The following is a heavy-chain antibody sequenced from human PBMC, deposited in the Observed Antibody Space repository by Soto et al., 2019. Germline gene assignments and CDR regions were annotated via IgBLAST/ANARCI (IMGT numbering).Heavy chain of an antibody. V-gene: IGHV1-2*04. CDR3: ATHVPETNYDSSGYYYYFDY. J-gene: IGHJ4*02. Sequence: ASVKVSCKASGYTFTGYYMHWVRQAPGQGLEWMGWINPNSGGTNYAQKFQGWVTMTRDTSISTAYMELSRLRSDDTAVYYCATHVPETNYDSSGYYYYFDYWGQGTLVTVSS. CDR1: GYTFTGYY. D-gene: IGHD3-22*01. CDR2: INPNSGGT.